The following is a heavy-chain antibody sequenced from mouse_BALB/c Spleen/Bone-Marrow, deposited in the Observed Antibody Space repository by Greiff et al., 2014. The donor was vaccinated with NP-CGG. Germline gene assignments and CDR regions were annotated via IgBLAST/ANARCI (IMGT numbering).Heavy chain of an antibody. CDR1: GFTFSSYG. J-gene: IGHJ2*01. D-gene: IGHD1-1*01. CDR2: ISSGGSYT. V-gene: IGHV5-6*02. CDR3: GFTTNDNFFAY. Sequence: DVKLVESGGDLVKPGGSLKLSCAASGFTFSSYGMSWVRQTPDKRLEWVATISSGGSYTYYPDSVKGRFTISRDNAKNTLSLQMSSLKSEDTAMYYCGFTTNDNFFAYWGQGTTLTVSS.